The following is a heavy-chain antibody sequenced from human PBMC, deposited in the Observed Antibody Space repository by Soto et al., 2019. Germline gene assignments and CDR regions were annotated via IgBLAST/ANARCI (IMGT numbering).Heavy chain of an antibody. D-gene: IGHD2-15*01. CDR2: INPNSGGT. Sequence: QVQLVQSGAEVKKPGASVKVSCKASGYTFTGYYMHWVRQAPGQGLEWMGWINPNSGGTNYAQKFQGWVTMTRDTSISTAYMELSRLRSDGTAVYYCARAGYCSGGSCYSPYYYGMDVWGQGTTVTVSS. V-gene: IGHV1-2*04. CDR3: ARAGYCSGGSCYSPYYYGMDV. CDR1: GYTFTGYY. J-gene: IGHJ6*02.